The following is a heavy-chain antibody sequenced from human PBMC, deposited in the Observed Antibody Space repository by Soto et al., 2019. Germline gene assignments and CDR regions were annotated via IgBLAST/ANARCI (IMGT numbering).Heavy chain of an antibody. V-gene: IGHV4-4*02. Sequence: SETLSLTCAVSGGSISSSNWWSWVRQPPGKGLEWIGEIYHSGSTNYNPSLKSRVTISVDTSKNQFSLKLSSVTAADTAVYYCARRWGPTFDYWGQGTLVTVSS. J-gene: IGHJ4*02. CDR3: ARRWGPTFDY. CDR2: IYHSGST. D-gene: IGHD1-26*01. CDR1: GGSISSSNW.